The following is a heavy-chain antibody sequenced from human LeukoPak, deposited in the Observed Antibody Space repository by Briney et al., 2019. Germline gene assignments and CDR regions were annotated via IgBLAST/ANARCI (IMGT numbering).Heavy chain of an antibody. CDR2: ISSSGSSI. CDR3: ARDRVATHSSYYDSSDYHGGDDY. Sequence: GGSLRLSCATSGFTFSDYYMNWIRQAPGKGLEWISYISSSGSSIHYADSVKGRFTISRDNAKNSLQLQMKSLRVEDTAVYYCARDRVATHSSYYDSSDYHGGDDYWGQGTLVTVSS. J-gene: IGHJ4*02. V-gene: IGHV3-11*04. CDR1: GFTFSDYY. D-gene: IGHD3-22*01.